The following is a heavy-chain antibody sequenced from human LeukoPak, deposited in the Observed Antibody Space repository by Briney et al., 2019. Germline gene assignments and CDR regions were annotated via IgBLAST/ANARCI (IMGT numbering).Heavy chain of an antibody. CDR1: GFVFRSFA. V-gene: IGHV3-23*01. J-gene: IGHJ4*02. Sequence: PGGSLRLSCEASGFVFRSFALAWVRQAPGKGHEWVSSITANGDRTYYADSVRGRFTISRDNSKNTVYLEMSSLSAEDTALYYCATFGIIIRNNYFDFWGQGTQVIVSS. D-gene: IGHD3-3*01. CDR3: ATFGIIIRNNYFDF. CDR2: ITANGDRT.